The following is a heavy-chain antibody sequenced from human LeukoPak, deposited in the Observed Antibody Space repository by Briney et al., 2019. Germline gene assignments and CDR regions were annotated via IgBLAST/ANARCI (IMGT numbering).Heavy chain of an antibody. D-gene: IGHD5-24*01. CDR2: IYHSGST. CDR3: AKDDRWLQFCC. CDR1: GGSISSSNW. J-gene: IGHJ4*02. V-gene: IGHV4-4*02. Sequence: SETLSLTCAVSGGSISSSNWWSWVRQPLGKGLEWIGEIYHSGSTNYNPSLKSRVTISVDKSKNQFSLKLSSVTAADTAVYYCAKDDRWLQFCCWGQGTLVTVSA.